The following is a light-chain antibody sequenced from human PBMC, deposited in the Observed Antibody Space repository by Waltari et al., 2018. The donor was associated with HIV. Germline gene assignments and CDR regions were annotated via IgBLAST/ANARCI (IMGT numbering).Light chain of an antibody. J-gene: IGLJ3*02. CDR3: QSYDTSLGGWV. CDR2: RNV. Sequence: QSVLTQPPSVSGAPGQRVDISCTGSRTTIGAGYDVHSYQQLPGTAPKPLIFRNVNRPSGVPDRFSGSKSGTSASLAITGLQAEDEADFYCQSYDTSLGGWVFGGGTKLTVL. V-gene: IGLV1-40*01. CDR1: RTTIGAGYD.